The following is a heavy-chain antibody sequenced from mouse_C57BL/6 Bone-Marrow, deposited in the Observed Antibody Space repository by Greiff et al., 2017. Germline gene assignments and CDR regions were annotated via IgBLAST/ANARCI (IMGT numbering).Heavy chain of an antibody. CDR1: GYTFTNYW. Sequence: QVQLKQPGAELVKPGASVKLSCKASGYTFTNYWMHWVKQRPGQGLEWIGMMHPNGGSPDYNEKFTSEATLSVDKSSRTAYMELSSLTSEDSAVYYCARSYDYDDYTMDYWGQGTSVTVSS. CDR3: ARSYDYDDYTMDY. D-gene: IGHD2-4*01. CDR2: MHPNGGSP. V-gene: IGHV1-64*01. J-gene: IGHJ4*01.